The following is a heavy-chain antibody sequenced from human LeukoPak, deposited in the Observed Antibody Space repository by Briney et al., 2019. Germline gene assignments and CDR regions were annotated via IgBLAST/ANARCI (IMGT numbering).Heavy chain of an antibody. CDR1: GFTFSTYA. V-gene: IGHV3-23*01. CDR2: ISGSGANT. J-gene: IGHJ4*02. D-gene: IGHD4-17*01. Sequence: GGSLRLSCAASGFTFSTYAMSWVRQAPGKGLEWVSAISGSGANTYYAASVRGRFTISRDNSKNRLYLQVNSLSADDTAVYYCAKDQWAYGDYPYFDYWGQGTLVTVSS. CDR3: AKDQWAYGDYPYFDY.